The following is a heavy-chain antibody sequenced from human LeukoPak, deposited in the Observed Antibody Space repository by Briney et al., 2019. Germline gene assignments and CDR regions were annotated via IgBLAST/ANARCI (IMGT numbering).Heavy chain of an antibody. CDR3: TRDPWQLDLDY. D-gene: IGHD6-6*01. Sequence: GGSLRLSWAASGFTFSSYWMHWVRQAPGQGLVWVSCINSDGSSTSYADSVKGRFTISRDNAKNTLYLQMNSLRAEDTAVYYCTRDPWQLDLDYWGQGTLVTVSS. J-gene: IGHJ4*01. CDR1: GFTFSSYW. V-gene: IGHV3-74*01. CDR2: INSDGSST.